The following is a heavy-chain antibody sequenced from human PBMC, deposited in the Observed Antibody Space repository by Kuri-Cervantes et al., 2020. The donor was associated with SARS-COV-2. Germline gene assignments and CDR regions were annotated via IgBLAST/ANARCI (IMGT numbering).Heavy chain of an antibody. CDR1: GYTFTGYY. Sequence: SVKVSCKASGYTFTGYYMHWVRQAPGQGLEWMGWINPNSGGTNYAQKFQGRVTMTRDTSISTAYMELSRLRSDDTAVYYCARDPTGYCSGGSCYLDSWFDPWGQGTLVTVSS. J-gene: IGHJ5*02. CDR3: ARDPTGYCSGGSCYLDSWFDP. V-gene: IGHV1-2*02. D-gene: IGHD2-15*01. CDR2: INPNSGGT.